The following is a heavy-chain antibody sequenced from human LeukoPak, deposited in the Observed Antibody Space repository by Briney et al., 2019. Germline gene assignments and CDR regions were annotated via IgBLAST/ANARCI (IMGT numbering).Heavy chain of an antibody. Sequence: SQTLSLTCAISGDSVSSNSAAWNWIRQSPSRGLEWLGRTYYRSKWYNDYAVSVKSRITINPDTSKNQFSLQLNSVTPEDTAVYYCARALPGYSSSWPPETRVTYEPNWFDPWGQGTLVTVSS. D-gene: IGHD6-13*01. CDR2: TYYRSKWYN. J-gene: IGHJ5*02. V-gene: IGHV6-1*01. CDR3: ARALPGYSSSWPPETRVTYEPNWFDP. CDR1: GDSVSSNSAA.